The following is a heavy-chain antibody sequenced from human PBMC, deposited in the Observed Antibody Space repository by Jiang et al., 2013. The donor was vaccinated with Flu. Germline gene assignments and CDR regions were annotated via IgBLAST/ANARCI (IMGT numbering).Heavy chain of an antibody. V-gene: IGHV4-38-2*02. CDR3: ASGGEKFVREENWFDP. J-gene: IGHJ5*02. CDR2: IYHSGST. D-gene: IGHD2-21*01. CDR1: GYSISSGYY. Sequence: GPGLVKPSETLSLTCTVSGYSISSGYYWGWIRQPPGKGLEWIGSIYHSGSTYYNPSLKSRVTISVDTSKNQFSLKLSSVTAADTAVYYCASGGEKFVREENWFDPWGQGTLVTVSS.